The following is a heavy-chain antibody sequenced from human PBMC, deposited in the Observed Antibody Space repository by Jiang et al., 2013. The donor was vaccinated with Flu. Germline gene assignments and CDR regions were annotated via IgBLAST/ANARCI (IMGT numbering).Heavy chain of an antibody. CDR2: VYWDDEK. J-gene: IGHJ4*02. CDR3: AHRYGGYFDY. D-gene: IGHD4-17*01. CDR1: GFSLSTSEEA. V-gene: IGHV2-5*02. Sequence: KPTQTLTLACTFSGFSLSTSEEAVGWIRQPPGKALEWLALVYWDDEKHFSPSLKSSLSITKDTSKNHAVLIMTNVDPVDTGTYYCAHRYGGYFDYWGQGNLVTVSS.